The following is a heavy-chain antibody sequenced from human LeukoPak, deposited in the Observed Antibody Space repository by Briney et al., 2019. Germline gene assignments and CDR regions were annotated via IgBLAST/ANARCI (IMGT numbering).Heavy chain of an antibody. D-gene: IGHD1-26*01. CDR2: VYYSGST. J-gene: IGHJ4*02. CDR3: ARGWETDPFDY. V-gene: IGHV4-59*01. Sequence: SETLSLTCTVSGVSISSYYWRWIRQPPGKGLEWIGYVYYSGSTNYNPSLKSRVTISVDTSKNQFSLKLNSVTAADTAVYYCARGWETDPFDYWGQGALVTVSS. CDR1: GVSISSYY.